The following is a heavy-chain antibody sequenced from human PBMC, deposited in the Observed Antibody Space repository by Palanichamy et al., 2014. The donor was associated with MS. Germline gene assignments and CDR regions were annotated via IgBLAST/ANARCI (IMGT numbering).Heavy chain of an antibody. D-gene: IGHD6-19*01. V-gene: IGHV4-59*01. CDR2: IYYSGST. CDR1: VAPSVVTT. Sequence: QLQESGPGLVKPSRPCPSPALSLVAPSVVTTGAGSGSPHGKGLEWIGYIYYSGSTNYNPSLKSRVTISVDTSKNQFSLKLSSVTAADTAVYYCARGGSGWSEYFQHWGQGTLVTVSS. J-gene: IGHJ1*01. CDR3: ARGGSGWSEYFQH.